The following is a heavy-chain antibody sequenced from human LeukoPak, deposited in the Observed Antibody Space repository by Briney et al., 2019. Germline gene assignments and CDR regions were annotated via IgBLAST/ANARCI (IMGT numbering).Heavy chain of an antibody. J-gene: IGHJ6*02. CDR2: ISVYNGKT. Sequence: ASVKVSCKTSGYNFDSYGISWVRQAPGQGLEWLGWISVYNGKTNYTQNFQGRVTLTTDTSTSTVYLELKSLTSDDTAVYYCARAYDYSKLVYYGMDVWGQGTTVTVSS. D-gene: IGHD4-11*01. V-gene: IGHV1-18*01. CDR1: GYNFDSYG. CDR3: ARAYDYSKLVYYGMDV.